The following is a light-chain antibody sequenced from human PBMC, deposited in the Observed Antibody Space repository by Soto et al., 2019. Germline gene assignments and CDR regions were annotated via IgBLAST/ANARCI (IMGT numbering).Light chain of an antibody. Sequence: PGERATLSCRASQSIRTFLAWSQQNPGQAPRLLIYNAYYKASGIPTRFSGSGSGTDFTLTISRLEPEDFALYYCQQRINWPMYTFGKGTKLESK. CDR3: QQRINWPMYT. V-gene: IGKV3-11*01. J-gene: IGKJ2*01. CDR1: QSIRTF. CDR2: NAY.